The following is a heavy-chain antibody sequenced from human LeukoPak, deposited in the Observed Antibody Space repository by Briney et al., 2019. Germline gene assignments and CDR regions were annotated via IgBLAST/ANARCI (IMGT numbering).Heavy chain of an antibody. V-gene: IGHV1-46*01. CDR3: ARSRIMITFGEVIYNYYFDY. CDR2: INPSGGST. Sequence: ASVKVSCKASGYTFTSYYMHWVRQAPGQGLEWMGIINPSGGSTSYAQKFQGRVTMTRDMSTSTVYMELSSLRSEDTAVYYCARSRIMITFGEVIYNYYFDYWGQGTLVTVSS. D-gene: IGHD3-16*02. CDR1: GYTFTSYY. J-gene: IGHJ4*02.